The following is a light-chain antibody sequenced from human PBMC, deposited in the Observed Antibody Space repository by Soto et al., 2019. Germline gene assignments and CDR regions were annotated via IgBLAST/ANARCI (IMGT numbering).Light chain of an antibody. J-gene: IGLJ1*01. CDR1: SADVGTYNF. V-gene: IGLV2-14*03. Sequence: QSVLTQPASVSGSPGQSITISCTGTSADVGTYNFVAWYQQHPGKAPKLIIYDVSSRPSGVSNRFFGSKSGNTASLTISGLQADDEADYYCGSYRGSTTVYVFGSGTKVTVL. CDR3: GSYRGSTTVYV. CDR2: DVS.